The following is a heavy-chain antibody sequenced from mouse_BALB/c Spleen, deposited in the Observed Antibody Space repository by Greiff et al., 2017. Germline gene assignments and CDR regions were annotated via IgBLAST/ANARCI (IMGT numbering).Heavy chain of an antibody. J-gene: IGHJ2*01. CDR3: AKEGGIYYGNPFDY. V-gene: IGHV2-5-1*01. CDR2: IWRGGST. Sequence: VQLQQSGPSLVQPSQSLSITCTVSGFSLTSYGVHWVRQSPGKGLEWLGVIWRGGSTDYNAAFMSRLSITKDNSKSQVFFKMNSLQADDTAIYYCAKEGGIYYGNPFDYWGQGTTLTVSS. CDR1: GFSLTSYG. D-gene: IGHD2-1*01.